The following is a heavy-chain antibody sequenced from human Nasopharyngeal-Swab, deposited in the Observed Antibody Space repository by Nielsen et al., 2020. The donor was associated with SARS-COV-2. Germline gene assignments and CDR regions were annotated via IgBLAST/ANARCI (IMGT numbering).Heavy chain of an antibody. D-gene: IGHD6-19*01. CDR2: ISAYNGDT. J-gene: IGHJ4*02. CDR1: GYSLSNYA. V-gene: IGHV1-18*01. CDR3: ARQDRSGWYVDY. Sequence: SVKVSFKASGYSLSNYAITWVRQAPEQGLEWMGWISAYNGDTDHAQRLQGRVTLTTETSTSTAYMELRSLRSDDTAVYYCARQDRSGWYVDYWGQGTLVTVSS.